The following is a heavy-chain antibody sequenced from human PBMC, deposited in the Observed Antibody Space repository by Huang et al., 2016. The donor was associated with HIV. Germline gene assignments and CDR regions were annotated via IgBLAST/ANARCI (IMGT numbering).Heavy chain of an antibody. CDR2: INAGNGNT. D-gene: IGHD6-25*01. Sequence: QVQLVQSGAEVKKTGASVKVSCTASGYIFSPYDTHWVRTAPGQRLEWRGRINAGNGNTKYSQRFQGRVTITRDTAANTAYVELSSLRSEDTGVYYCARGIAAGDYWGQGTLVTVSS. CDR1: GYIFSPYD. CDR3: ARGIAAGDY. J-gene: IGHJ4*02. V-gene: IGHV1-3*01.